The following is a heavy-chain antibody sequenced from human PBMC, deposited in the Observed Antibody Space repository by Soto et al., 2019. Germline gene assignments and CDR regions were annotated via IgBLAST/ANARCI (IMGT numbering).Heavy chain of an antibody. CDR1: GGTFSSNT. CDR2: IILIFGMV. J-gene: IGHJ5*02. CDR3: PTLTSPDASGTYSALWFDR. Sequence: QVQLVQSGAEVKKPGSSVKVSCKASGGTFSSNTIAWERQAPGQGPEWMGRIILIFGMVDYAQTFQGRVTITAARSTDTMYMRLSSWRAEDTAVYYGPTLTSPDASGTYSALWFDRWGHRTLVPVSS. V-gene: IGHV1-69*02. D-gene: IGHD3-10*01.